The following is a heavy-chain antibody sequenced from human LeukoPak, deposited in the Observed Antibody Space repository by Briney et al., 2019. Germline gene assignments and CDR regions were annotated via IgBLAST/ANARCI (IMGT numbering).Heavy chain of an antibody. CDR1: GGSISSMSHY. D-gene: IGHD3-22*01. CDR2: IYYTGRS. V-gene: IGHV4-39*07. Sequence: SETLSLTCNVSGGSISSMSHYWGWLRQPPGKGLEWIGSIYYTGRSDYNPSLKSRGTISVDTSKNQFSLKLSSVTAADTAVYYCARSTMTTDLDYWGQGTLVTVSS. CDR3: ARSTMTTDLDY. J-gene: IGHJ4*02.